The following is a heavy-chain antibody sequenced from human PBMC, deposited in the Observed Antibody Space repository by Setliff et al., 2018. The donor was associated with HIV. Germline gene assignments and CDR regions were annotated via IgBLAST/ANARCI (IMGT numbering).Heavy chain of an antibody. J-gene: IGHJ4*02. CDR1: GGSMNNYY. CDR3: ARAQMHRGVVSWSLYYFDY. D-gene: IGHD3-10*01. CDR2: IYENAYA. Sequence: SETLSLTCTVSGGSMNNYYWNWIRQTPGKGLAWIGYIYENAYAHYTVSLRSRVTVSMDTSKNQFSLTLRSVTAADRAVYYCARAQMHRGVVSWSLYYFDYWGQGALVTVTS. V-gene: IGHV4-59*01.